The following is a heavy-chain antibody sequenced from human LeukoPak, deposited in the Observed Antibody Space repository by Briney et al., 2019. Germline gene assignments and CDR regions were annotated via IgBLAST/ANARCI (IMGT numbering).Heavy chain of an antibody. D-gene: IGHD2-15*01. CDR3: AREGGYCSGGSCRYFDY. V-gene: IGHV3-21*01. J-gene: IGHJ4*02. CDR2: ISTSSYI. CDR1: GFTFSSYS. Sequence: PGGSLRLSCAASGFTFSSYSMNWVRQAPGKGLEWVSSISTSSYIYYADSVKGRFTISRDNAKNSLYLRMNSLRAEDTAVYYCAREGGYCSGGSCRYFDYWGQGTLVTVSS.